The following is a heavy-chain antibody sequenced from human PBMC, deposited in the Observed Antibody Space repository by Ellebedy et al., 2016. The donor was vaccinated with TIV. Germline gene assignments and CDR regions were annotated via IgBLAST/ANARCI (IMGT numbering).Heavy chain of an antibody. Sequence: SETLSLXXTVSGGSISSYDWSWIRQPPGKGLEWIGYIYYSGSTNYNPSLKSRVTISVDTSKNQFSLKLSSVTAADTAVYYCASRAIFGMGIDAFDIWGQGTMVTVSS. CDR1: GGSISSYD. CDR3: ASRAIFGMGIDAFDI. D-gene: IGHD3-3*01. CDR2: IYYSGST. V-gene: IGHV4-59*01. J-gene: IGHJ3*02.